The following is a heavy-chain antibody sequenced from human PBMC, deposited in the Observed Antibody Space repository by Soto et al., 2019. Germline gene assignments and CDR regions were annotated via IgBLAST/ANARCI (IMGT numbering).Heavy chain of an antibody. CDR1: GVSISSYY. CDR3: AIDRAVNFGGAIVSDY. V-gene: IGHV4-4*07. D-gene: IGHD3-16*02. Sequence: QVQLQESGPGLVKPSETLSLTCTVSGVSISSYYWSWIRQPAGKALEWLGRMFSSGNTSYNPSLRSRVTMSVDTYKNLFSRKLSSVTAADTAVYYCAIDRAVNFGGAIVSDYWGQGTLVTVSS. CDR2: MFSSGNT. J-gene: IGHJ4*02.